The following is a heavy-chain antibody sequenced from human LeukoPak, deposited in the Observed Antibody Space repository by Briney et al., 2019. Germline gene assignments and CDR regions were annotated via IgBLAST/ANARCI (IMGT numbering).Heavy chain of an antibody. V-gene: IGHV4-4*02. CDR2: IYHSGST. CDR3: ARRRVTMVRGVTSGYYYYMDV. J-gene: IGHJ6*03. D-gene: IGHD3-10*01. Sequence: SGTLSLTCAVPGGSISSSNWWSWVRQPPGKGLEWIGEIYHSGSTNYNPSLKSRVTISVDTSKNQFSLKLSSVTAADTAVYYCARRRVTMVRGVTSGYYYYMDVWGKGTTVTISS. CDR1: GGSISSSNW.